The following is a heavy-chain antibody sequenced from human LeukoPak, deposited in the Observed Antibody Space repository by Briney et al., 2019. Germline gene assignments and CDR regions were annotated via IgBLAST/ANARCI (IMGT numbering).Heavy chain of an antibody. D-gene: IGHD3-10*01. J-gene: IGHJ6*02. CDR1: AYTSTSNS. CDR2: ISAYNGNT. CDR3: AIEFTMVRRVIISYGMDV. V-gene: IGHV1-18*03. Sequence: ASAKFSCKASAYTSTSNSISWVRQAPGPALEWMGWISAYNGNTNYAQKPPGRTTMTTATSTTTDYMDLRSLRSGDMSVYYCAIEFTMVRRVIISYGMDVWGQGTRVTVSS.